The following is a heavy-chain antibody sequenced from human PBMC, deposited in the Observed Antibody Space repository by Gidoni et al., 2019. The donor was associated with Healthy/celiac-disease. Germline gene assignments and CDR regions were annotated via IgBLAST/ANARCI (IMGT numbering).Heavy chain of an antibody. V-gene: IGHV4-30-2*01. CDR3: ARYGGNSYYFDY. CDR2: NYHSGST. J-gene: IGHJ4*02. D-gene: IGHD2-21*02. Sequence: QLQLQESGSGLVKPSQTLSLTCAVSGGSISSGGYSWSWIRQQPGKGLEWIGYNYHSGSTYYNPSHKSRVTISVDRSKNQFSLKLSAVTAADTAVYYCARYGGNSYYFDYWGQGTLVTVSS. CDR1: GGSISSGGYS.